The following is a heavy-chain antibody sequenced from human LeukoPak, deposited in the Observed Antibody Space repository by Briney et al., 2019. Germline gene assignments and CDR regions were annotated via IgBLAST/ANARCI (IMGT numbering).Heavy chain of an antibody. CDR1: GGTLISYA. CDR2: IIPIFGTA. J-gene: IGHJ4*02. D-gene: IGHD3-9*01. Sequence: ASVKVSCKASGGTLISYAISWVRQAPGQGLEWMGGIIPIFGTANYAQKFQGRVSITTDESTSTAYMELSSLRSEDTAVYYCARVEGDILTGYYNNDYWGQGTLVTVSS. V-gene: IGHV1-69*05. CDR3: ARVEGDILTGYYNNDY.